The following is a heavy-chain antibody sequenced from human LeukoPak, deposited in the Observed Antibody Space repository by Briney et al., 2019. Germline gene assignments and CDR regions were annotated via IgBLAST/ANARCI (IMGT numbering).Heavy chain of an antibody. V-gene: IGHV1-18*01. J-gene: IGHJ6*03. CDR1: GYTFTSYG. D-gene: IGHD2-15*01. Sequence: RGASVKVSCKASGYTFTSYGISWVRQAPGQGLEWMGWISAYDGNTNYAQNLQGGATMTSDLSPSTVSMELRSLKSYDTAVYYCATEKDPVGYYYMDVWGKGTTVTVSS. CDR3: ATEKDPVGYYYMDV. CDR2: ISAYDGNT.